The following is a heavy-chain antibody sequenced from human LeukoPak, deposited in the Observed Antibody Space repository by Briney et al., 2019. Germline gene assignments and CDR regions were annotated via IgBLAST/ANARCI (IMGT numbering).Heavy chain of an antibody. J-gene: IGHJ4*02. CDR1: GGSFSGYY. D-gene: IGHD5-12*01. CDR3: AGSSGYDWESFYDY. V-gene: IGHV4-59*01. CDR2: IYYSGST. Sequence: PSETLSLTCAVYGGSFSGYYWSWIRQPPGKGLEWIGYIYYSGSTNYNPSLKSRVTISVDTSKNQFSLKLSSVTAADTAVYYCAGSSGYDWESFYDYWGQGSLVTVSS.